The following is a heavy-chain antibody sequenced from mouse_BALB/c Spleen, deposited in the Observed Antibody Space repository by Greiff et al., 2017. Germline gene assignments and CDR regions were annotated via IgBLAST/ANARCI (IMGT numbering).Heavy chain of an antibody. CDR3: ARGTLTTATADY. Sequence: EVQVVESGGGLVQPGGSRKLSCAASGFTFSSFGMHWVRQAPEKGLEWVAYISSGSSTIYYADTVKGRFTISRDNPKNTLFLQMTSLRSEDTAMYYCARGTLTTATADYWGQGTTLTVSS. CDR2: ISSGSSTI. D-gene: IGHD1-2*01. J-gene: IGHJ2*01. V-gene: IGHV5-17*02. CDR1: GFTFSSFG.